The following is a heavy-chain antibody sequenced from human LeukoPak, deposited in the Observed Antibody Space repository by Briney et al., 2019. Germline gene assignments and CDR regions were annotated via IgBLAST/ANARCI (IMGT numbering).Heavy chain of an antibody. Sequence: GGSLRLSCAASGFTFSSYGIHWVRQAPGKGLEWVAVIWYDGSNKYYADSVKGRFTISRDNSKNTLYLQMNSLRAEDTAVYYCASDLEDSVRYYDFWSGYPWGQGTLVTVSS. CDR3: ASDLEDSVRYYDFWSGYP. V-gene: IGHV3-33*01. J-gene: IGHJ5*02. CDR1: GFTFSSYG. D-gene: IGHD3-3*01. CDR2: IWYDGSNK.